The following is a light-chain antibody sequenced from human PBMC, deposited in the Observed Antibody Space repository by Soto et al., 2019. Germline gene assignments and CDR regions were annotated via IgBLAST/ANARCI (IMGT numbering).Light chain of an antibody. J-gene: IGKJ3*01. CDR1: QSLLHTNGYHY. V-gene: IGKV2-28*01. CDR2: LGS. CDR3: MQALQGFT. Sequence: IVMTQSPLSLAVTPGEPASISCRSSQSLLHTNGYHYLAWYLQKPGQSPQPLIFLGSNRASGVPDKFSGSGSGTDFTLKISRVEAEDVGVYYCMQALQGFTFGPVTKVDLK.